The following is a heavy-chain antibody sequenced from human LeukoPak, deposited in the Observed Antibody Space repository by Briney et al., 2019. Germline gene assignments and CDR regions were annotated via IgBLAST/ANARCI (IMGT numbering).Heavy chain of an antibody. CDR3: AKCSTYYYDSSGYYHFDY. V-gene: IGHV3-33*06. J-gene: IGHJ4*02. CDR2: IWYDGSNK. CDR1: GFTFSSYG. D-gene: IGHD3-22*01. Sequence: PGRSLRLSCAASGFTFSSYGMHWVRQAPGKGLEWVAVIWYDGSNKYYADSVKGRFTISRDNSKNTLYLQMNSLRAEDTAVYYCAKCSTYYYDSSGYYHFDYWGQGTLVTVSS.